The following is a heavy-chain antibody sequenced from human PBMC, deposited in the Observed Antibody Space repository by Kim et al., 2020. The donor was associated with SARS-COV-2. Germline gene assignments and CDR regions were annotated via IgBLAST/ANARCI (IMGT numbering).Heavy chain of an antibody. CDR1: GYTFTSYD. CDR2: MNPNSGNT. D-gene: IGHD6-13*01. J-gene: IGHJ5*02. Sequence: ASVKVSCKASGYTFTSYDINWVRQATGQGLEWMGWMNPNSGNTGYAQKFQGRVTMTRNTSISTAYMELSSLRSEDTAVYYCARSPGIAAAGTRRRRAAPNWFDPWGQGTLVTVSS. V-gene: IGHV1-8*01. CDR3: ARSPGIAAAGTRRRRAAPNWFDP.